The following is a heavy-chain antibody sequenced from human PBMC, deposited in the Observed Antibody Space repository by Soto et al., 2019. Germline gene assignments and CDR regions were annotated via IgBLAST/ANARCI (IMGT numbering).Heavy chain of an antibody. V-gene: IGHV1-8*01. D-gene: IGHD3-22*01. Sequence: GASVKVSCKASGYTFTSYDINWVRQATGQGLEWMAWMNPNSGSTGYAQKFQGRVTMTRNTSISTTYMELSNLRSEDSAVYYCARIYYDSSGYLYYFDYWGQGTLVTVSS. CDR3: ARIYYDSSGYLYYFDY. CDR1: GYTFTSYD. J-gene: IGHJ4*02. CDR2: MNPNSGST.